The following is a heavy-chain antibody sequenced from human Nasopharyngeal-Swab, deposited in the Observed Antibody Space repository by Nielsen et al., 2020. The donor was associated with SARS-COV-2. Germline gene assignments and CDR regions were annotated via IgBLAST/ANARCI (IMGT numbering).Heavy chain of an antibody. CDR2: IYYSGST. V-gene: IGHV4-59*01. D-gene: IGHD3-3*01. CDR3: ARVSADFWSGYYLYYFDY. Sequence: SETLSLTCTVSGGSISSYYWNWIRQPPGKGLEWIGYIYYSGSTNYNPSLRSRVTISVDTSKNQFSLKLSSVTAADAAVYYCARVSADFWSGYYLYYFDYWGQGTLVTVSS. CDR1: GGSISSYY. J-gene: IGHJ4*02.